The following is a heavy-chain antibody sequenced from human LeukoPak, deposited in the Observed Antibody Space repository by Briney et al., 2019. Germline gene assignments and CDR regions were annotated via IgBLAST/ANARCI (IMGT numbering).Heavy chain of an antibody. CDR2: TYYRSKWYN. Sequence: SQTLSLTCAISGDSVSSNSAAWNWIRQSPSRGLEWLGRTYYRSKWYNDYAVSVKSRITINPDTSMNQFSLQLNSVTPEDTAVYYCARALGAAAGTPYFDYWGQGTLVTVSS. CDR3: ARALGAAAGTPYFDY. V-gene: IGHV6-1*01. D-gene: IGHD6-13*01. CDR1: GDSVSSNSAA. J-gene: IGHJ4*02.